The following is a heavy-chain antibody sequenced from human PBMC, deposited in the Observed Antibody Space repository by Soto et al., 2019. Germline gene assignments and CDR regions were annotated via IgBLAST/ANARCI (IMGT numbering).Heavy chain of an antibody. CDR1: GGSFNRHT. Sequence: QVQLVQSGAEVRKPGSSVRVSCKASGGSFNRHTISWVRQAPGQGLEWMGGIIPIFGTANHAQKFQGRVTMIADESTSTVYMELSSLRSDDTAIYYCAGGWGYDSTDYYYAYWGQGTLVIVSS. V-gene: IGHV1-69*01. CDR3: AGGWGYDSTDYYYAY. CDR2: IIPIFGTA. J-gene: IGHJ4*02. D-gene: IGHD3-22*01.